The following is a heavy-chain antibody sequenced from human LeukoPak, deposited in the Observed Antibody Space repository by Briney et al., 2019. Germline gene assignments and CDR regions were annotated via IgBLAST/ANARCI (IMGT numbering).Heavy chain of an antibody. Sequence: PSETLSLTCAVYGGSFSGYYWSWIRQPPGKGLEWIGEINHSGSTNYNPSLKSRVTISVDTSKNQFSLKLSSVTAADTAVYYCARGEYSYGYPGDWGQGTLVTVSS. D-gene: IGHD5-18*01. J-gene: IGHJ4*02. V-gene: IGHV4-34*01. CDR1: GGSFSGYY. CDR3: ARGEYSYGYPGD. CDR2: INHSGST.